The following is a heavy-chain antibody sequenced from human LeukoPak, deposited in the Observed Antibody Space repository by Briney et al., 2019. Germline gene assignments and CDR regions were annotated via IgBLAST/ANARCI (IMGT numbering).Heavy chain of an antibody. J-gene: IGHJ4*02. D-gene: IGHD3-3*01. V-gene: IGHV3-23*01. CDR2: ISGSGGST. Sequence: PGGSLRLSCAASGFTFDDYAMHWVRQAPGKGLEWVSLISGSGGSTDYRDSVKGRFTISRDNSKNTLYLQMNSLTAEDTAVYYCAKGPDFWNGYAYDSWGQGTLVTVSS. CDR3: AKGPDFWNGYAYDS. CDR1: GFTFDDYA.